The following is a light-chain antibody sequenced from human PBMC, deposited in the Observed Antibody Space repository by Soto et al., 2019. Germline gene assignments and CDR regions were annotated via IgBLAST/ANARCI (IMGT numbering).Light chain of an antibody. CDR1: QSISTY. J-gene: IGKJ2*01. CDR3: QQSYSTPPYT. Sequence: DIQMTQSPSFLSASVGDRVTITCRASQSISTYLNWYQQKPGKAPNLLSYSASSLQSGVPSRFSGSGAGTDFILTISSLQPEDFATYYWQQSYSTPPYTFGQGTKLE. CDR2: SAS. V-gene: IGKV1-39*01.